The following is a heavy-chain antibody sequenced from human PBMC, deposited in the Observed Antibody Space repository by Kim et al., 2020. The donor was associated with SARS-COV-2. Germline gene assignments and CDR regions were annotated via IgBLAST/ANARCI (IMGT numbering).Heavy chain of an antibody. J-gene: IGHJ4*02. Sequence: YSQQFQGRVTITRDTSASTAYMELSSLRSEDTAVYYCARDLWDFGSGFGYWGQGALVTVSS. D-gene: IGHD3-3*01. V-gene: IGHV1-3*01. CDR3: ARDLWDFGSGFGY.